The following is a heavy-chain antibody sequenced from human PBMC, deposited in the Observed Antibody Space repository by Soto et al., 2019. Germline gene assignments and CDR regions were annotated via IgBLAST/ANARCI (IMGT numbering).Heavy chain of an antibody. CDR3: ARDAPLTTVTTDYYYYYMDV. CDR1: SGSISSSNW. D-gene: IGHD4-17*01. V-gene: IGHV4-4*02. CDR2: IYHSGST. Sequence: SETLSLTCAVSSGSISSSNWWSWVRQPPGKGLEWIGEIYHSGSTNYNPSLKSRVAISVDKSKNQFSLKLSSVTAADTAVYYCARDAPLTTVTTDYYYYYMDVWGKGTTVTVSS. J-gene: IGHJ6*03.